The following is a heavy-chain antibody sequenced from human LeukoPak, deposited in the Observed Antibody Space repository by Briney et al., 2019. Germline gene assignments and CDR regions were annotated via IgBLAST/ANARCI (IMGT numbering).Heavy chain of an antibody. CDR1: GFTVRRNY. CDR3: AIPTSFSGWYGY. V-gene: IGHV3-74*01. J-gene: IGHJ4*02. Sequence: PGGSLRLSRVASGFTVRRNYMSWVRQAPGKGLEWVSRINSDGSSTSYAVSVKGRFTISRDNTKNTLYLQMNSVRAEDTAVYYCAIPTSFSGWYGYWGQGTLVTVSS. CDR2: INSDGSST. D-gene: IGHD6-19*01.